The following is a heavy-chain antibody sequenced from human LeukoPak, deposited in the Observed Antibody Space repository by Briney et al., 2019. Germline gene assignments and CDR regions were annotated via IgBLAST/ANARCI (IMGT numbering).Heavy chain of an antibody. Sequence: GGSLRLSCAASGFTFSSSTMHWVRQAPGKGLEWVAVISYDGSNKYYADSVKGRFTISRDNAKNSLYLQMNSLRAEDTAVYYCAREPSGGYWGQGTLVTVSS. CDR2: ISYDGSNK. D-gene: IGHD2-15*01. V-gene: IGHV3-30*04. CDR1: GFTFSSST. CDR3: AREPSGGY. J-gene: IGHJ4*02.